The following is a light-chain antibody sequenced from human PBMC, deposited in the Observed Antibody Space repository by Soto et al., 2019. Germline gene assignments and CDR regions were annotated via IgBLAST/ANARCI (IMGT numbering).Light chain of an antibody. V-gene: IGKV1-5*01. CDR1: QTISSW. CDR3: QQYNSYS. CDR2: ATS. J-gene: IGKJ1*01. Sequence: DIQMTQSPSTLSASVGDRVTITCRASQTISSWLAWYQQKPGKAPKLLIYATSTLESGVSSRFSGRGSGTEFTLTINSLQPEDFATYYCQQYNSYSFGQGTKVDIK.